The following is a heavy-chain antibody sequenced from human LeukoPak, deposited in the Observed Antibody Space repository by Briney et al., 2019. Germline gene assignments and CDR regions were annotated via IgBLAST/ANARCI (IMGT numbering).Heavy chain of an antibody. J-gene: IGHJ6*03. Sequence: SQTLSLTCTVSGGSISSGGYYWSWIRQHPGKGLEWIGYIYYSGSTYYNPSLKSRVTISVDTSKNQFSLKLSSVTAADTAVYYCARAGVATIKNLYYYYYYMDVWGKGTTVTVSS. CDR1: GGSISSGGYY. D-gene: IGHD5-12*01. V-gene: IGHV4-31*03. CDR3: ARAGVATIKNLYYYYYYMDV. CDR2: IYYSGST.